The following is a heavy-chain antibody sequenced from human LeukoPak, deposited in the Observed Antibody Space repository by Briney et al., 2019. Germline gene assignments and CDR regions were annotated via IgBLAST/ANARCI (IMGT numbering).Heavy chain of an antibody. CDR1: GGSISSSNW. CDR2: IYHSGST. V-gene: IGHV4-4*02. Sequence: SETLSLTCAVSGGSISSSNWWSWVRQPPGKGLEWIGEIYHSGSTSYNPSLKSRVTISLDKSKNQFSLKLTSVTAADTAVYYCATLTTVVTAYYFDYWGQGTLVTVSS. D-gene: IGHD4-23*01. J-gene: IGHJ4*02. CDR3: ATLTTVVTAYYFDY.